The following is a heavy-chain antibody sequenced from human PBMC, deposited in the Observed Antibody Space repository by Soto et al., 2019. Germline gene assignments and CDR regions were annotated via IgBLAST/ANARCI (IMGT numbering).Heavy chain of an antibody. D-gene: IGHD3-10*01. CDR3: ASEASGVLALDY. CDR2: INPNSGDA. J-gene: IGHJ4*02. CDR1: GYTFTAYA. V-gene: IGHV1-2*02. Sequence: QVQLVHSGAELKKPGASVKVSCKASGYTFTAYAMHWVRQAPGQGLEWMGWINPNSGDATYAQKFQGRVTMTMDTSITTADMELSSLSYDDTAVYYCASEASGVLALDYWGQGTLVTVSS.